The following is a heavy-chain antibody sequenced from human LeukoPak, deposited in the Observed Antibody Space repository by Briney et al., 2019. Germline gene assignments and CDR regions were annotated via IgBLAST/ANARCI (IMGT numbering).Heavy chain of an antibody. V-gene: IGHV1-8*01. CDR1: GYTFTSYD. CDR2: MNPNSGNT. Sequence: ASVKVSCKAAGYTFTSYDINWVRQATGQGLEWMGWMNPNSGNTGYAQKFQGRVTMTRNTSISTAYMELSSLRSEDTAVYYCARGLYYDFWSGYRRYGMDVWGQGTTVTVSS. D-gene: IGHD3-3*01. J-gene: IGHJ6*02. CDR3: ARGLYYDFWSGYRRYGMDV.